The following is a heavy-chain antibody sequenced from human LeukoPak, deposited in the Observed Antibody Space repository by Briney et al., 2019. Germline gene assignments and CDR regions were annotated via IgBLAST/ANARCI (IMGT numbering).Heavy chain of an antibody. CDR2: TRNSDNNM. Sequence: NPGGSLRLSCAASGFTFSDYNMGWMRQAPGKGLEWVSYTRNSDNNMFYADSVKGRFTISRDSAKYSVYLQMNSLRAEDTAVYYCARRIAGDGSHAFDIWGQGTMVTVSS. D-gene: IGHD6-19*01. CDR3: ARRIAGDGSHAFDI. V-gene: IGHV3-11*01. CDR1: GFTFSDYN. J-gene: IGHJ3*02.